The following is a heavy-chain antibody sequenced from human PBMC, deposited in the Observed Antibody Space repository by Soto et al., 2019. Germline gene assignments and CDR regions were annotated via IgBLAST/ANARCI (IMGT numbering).Heavy chain of an antibody. Sequence: PSQTLSLTCAISGDSVSSNSAAWNWIRQPPSRGLEWLGRTYYRSKWYNDYAVSVKSRITINPDTSKNQFSLQLNSVTPEDTAVYYCARDRYCSSTSCYFLGYYYGMDVWGQGTTVTVSS. CDR3: ARDRYCSSTSCYFLGYYYGMDV. CDR1: GDSVSSNSAA. V-gene: IGHV6-1*01. J-gene: IGHJ6*02. D-gene: IGHD2-2*01. CDR2: TYYRSKWYN.